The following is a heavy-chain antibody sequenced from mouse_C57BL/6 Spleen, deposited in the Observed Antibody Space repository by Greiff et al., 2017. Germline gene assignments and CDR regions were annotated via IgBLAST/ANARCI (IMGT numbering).Heavy chain of an antibody. J-gene: IGHJ3*01. CDR2: INPSNGGT. Sequence: VQLQQPGTELVKPGASVKLSCKASGYTFTSYWMHWVKQRPGQGLEWLGNINPSNGGTNYNAKFKSKATLTVDTSSSTACMQLSSLTSEDSAVYYCARGDYGSSTAWLAYWGQGTLVTVSA. V-gene: IGHV1-53*01. CDR3: ARGDYGSSTAWLAY. CDR1: GYTFTSYW. D-gene: IGHD1-1*01.